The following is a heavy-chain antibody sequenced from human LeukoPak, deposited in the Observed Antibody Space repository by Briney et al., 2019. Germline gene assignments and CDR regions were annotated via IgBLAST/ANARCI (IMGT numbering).Heavy chain of an antibody. CDR2: ISGSGGST. CDR1: GCAVKSKS. J-gene: IGHJ4*02. Sequence: RLTCPARGCAVKSKSVDLVGRRLIKGKEWVSAISGSGGSTYYADSVKGRFTISRDNSKNTLYLQMNSLRAEDTAVYYCAKGQWLRLYYFDYWGQGTLVTVSS. D-gene: IGHD5-12*01. V-gene: IGHV3-23*01. CDR3: AKGQWLRLYYFDY.